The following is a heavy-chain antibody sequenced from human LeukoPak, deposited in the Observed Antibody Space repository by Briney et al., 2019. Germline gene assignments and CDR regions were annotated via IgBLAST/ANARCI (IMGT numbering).Heavy chain of an antibody. V-gene: IGHV3-48*03. CDR3: ARRGYYYDSSGYYRPFDF. CDR2: ISSSGTTI. Sequence: PGGSLRLSCAASGFTFSTYEMNWVRQAPGKGLEWVSYISSSGTTIYYADSVKGRFTISRDNAKNSLSLHMNSLRAEDTAVYYCARRGYYYDSSGYYRPFDFWGQGTLVTVSS. CDR1: GFTFSTYE. D-gene: IGHD3-22*01. J-gene: IGHJ4*02.